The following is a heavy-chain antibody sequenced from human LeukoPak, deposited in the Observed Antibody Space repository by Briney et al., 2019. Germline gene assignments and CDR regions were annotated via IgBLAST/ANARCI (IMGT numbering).Heavy chain of an antibody. Sequence: GGSLRLSCAASGFTFSSYSMNWVRQAPGKGLEWVSYISSSSSTIYYADSVKGRFTISRDHAKNSLYLQMNSLRAEDTAVYYCARDTCSSTSCYSLFSDMDVWGKGTTVTVSS. CDR3: ARDTCSSTSCYSLFSDMDV. J-gene: IGHJ6*03. CDR2: ISSSSSTI. D-gene: IGHD2-2*01. V-gene: IGHV3-48*01. CDR1: GFTFSSYS.